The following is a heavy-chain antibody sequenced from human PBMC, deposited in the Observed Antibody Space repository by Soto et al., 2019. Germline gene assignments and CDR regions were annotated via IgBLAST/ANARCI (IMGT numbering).Heavy chain of an antibody. J-gene: IGHJ3*02. CDR3: ARTLWFGELPRETPDAFDI. D-gene: IGHD3-10*01. CDR1: GYTFTSYY. V-gene: IGHV1-46*01. Sequence: ASVKVSCKASGYTFTSYYMHWVRQAPGQGLEWMGIINPSGGSTSYAQKFQGRVTITRDTSASTAYMELSSLRSEDTAVYYCARTLWFGELPRETPDAFDIWGQGTMVTVSS. CDR2: INPSGGST.